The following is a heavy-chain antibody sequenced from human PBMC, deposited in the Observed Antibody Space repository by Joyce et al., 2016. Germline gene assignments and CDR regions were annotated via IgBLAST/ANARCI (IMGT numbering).Heavy chain of an antibody. Sequence: QVQLVESGGGVVQTGRFLRLSCAASGLTLGNYGVHWVRQAPGKGLEWVAVISYDGIYKYYADSVKGRFTISRDNSKNTVFLEMNSLRTEDTAVYYCAKILTATYSSGWFLDYWGQGTLVTVSS. J-gene: IGHJ4*02. V-gene: IGHV3-30*18. CDR3: AKILTATYSSGWFLDY. D-gene: IGHD6-25*01. CDR1: GLTLGNYG. CDR2: ISYDGIYK.